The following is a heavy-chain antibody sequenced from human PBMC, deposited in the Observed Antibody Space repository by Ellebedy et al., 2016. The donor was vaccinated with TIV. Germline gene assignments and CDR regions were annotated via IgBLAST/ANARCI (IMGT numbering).Heavy chain of an antibody. V-gene: IGHV4-59*01. CDR1: GGSFSTFY. CDR3: ARGYVADAFDI. D-gene: IGHD5-12*01. Sequence: GSLRLSCTVSGGSFSTFYWSWIRQPPGKELEWIGYIFYSETTNYNPSLKSRVSISVDTSKNRFSLRLTSVTAADTALYYCARGYVADAFDIWGQGTMVTVSS. CDR2: IFYSETT. J-gene: IGHJ3*02.